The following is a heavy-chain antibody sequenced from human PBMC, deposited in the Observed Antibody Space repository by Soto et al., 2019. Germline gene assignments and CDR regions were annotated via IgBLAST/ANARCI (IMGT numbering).Heavy chain of an antibody. Sequence: GASLKISCKGSGYSFTSYWIGWVRQMPGKGLEWMGIIYPGDSDTRYSPSFQGQVTISADKSISTAYLQWSSLKASDTAMYYCARQSQQLVLYYGMDVWGQGTTVTVSS. CDR1: GYSFTSYW. V-gene: IGHV5-51*01. CDR3: ARQSQQLVLYYGMDV. D-gene: IGHD6-13*01. CDR2: IYPGDSDT. J-gene: IGHJ6*02.